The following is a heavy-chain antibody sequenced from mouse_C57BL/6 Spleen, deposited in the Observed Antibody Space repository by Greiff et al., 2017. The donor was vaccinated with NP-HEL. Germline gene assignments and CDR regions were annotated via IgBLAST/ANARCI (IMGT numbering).Heavy chain of an antibody. V-gene: IGHV6-3*01. Sequence: EVKLMESGGGLVQPGGSMKLSCVASGFTFSNYWMNWVRQSPEKGLEWVAQIRLKSDNYATHYAESVKGRFTISRDDSKSSVYLQMNNLRAEDTGIYYCTVYYGNYDYFDYWGQGTTLTVSS. CDR3: TVYYGNYDYFDY. J-gene: IGHJ2*01. CDR1: GFTFSNYW. D-gene: IGHD2-1*01. CDR2: IRLKSDNYAT.